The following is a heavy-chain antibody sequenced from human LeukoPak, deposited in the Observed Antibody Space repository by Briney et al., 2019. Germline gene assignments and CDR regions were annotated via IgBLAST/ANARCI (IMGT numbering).Heavy chain of an antibody. CDR1: GGSISSNSYY. Sequence: SETLSLTCAVSGGSISSNSYYWGWIRQPPGKGVEWIGSIYYRGSTYYNPSLKTRVTISVDTSKNQFSLRLSSVTAADTAVYYCARTRYYYNSRSYGAPYYFDYWGQGTLVTVSS. J-gene: IGHJ4*02. CDR2: IYYRGST. CDR3: ARTRYYYNSRSYGAPYYFDY. D-gene: IGHD3-10*01. V-gene: IGHV4-39*01.